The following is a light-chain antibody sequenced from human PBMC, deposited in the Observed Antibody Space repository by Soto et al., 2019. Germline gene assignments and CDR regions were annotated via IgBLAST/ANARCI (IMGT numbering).Light chain of an antibody. CDR2: DAS. CDR1: QSIGGY. CDR3: QQYYNVPIT. J-gene: IGKJ5*01. Sequence: DIQMAQSPSSLSASVGDRVTITCRASQSIGGYLTWYQQLPGKAPKLLILDASSLDTGVPSRFSGSGSGTDFTFTISSLQSEDIATYYCQQYYNVPITFGQGTRLEI. V-gene: IGKV1-33*01.